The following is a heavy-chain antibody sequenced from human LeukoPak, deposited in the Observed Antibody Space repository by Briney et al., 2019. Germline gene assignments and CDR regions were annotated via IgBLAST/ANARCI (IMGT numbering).Heavy chain of an antibody. J-gene: IGHJ4*02. CDR2: ISYDGSNK. CDR1: GFTFSSYG. V-gene: IGHV3-30*18. Sequence: PGGSLRLSCAASGFTFSSYGMHWVRQAPGKGLEWVAVISYDGSNKYYADSVKGRFTISRDNSKNTLYLQMNSLRAEDTAVYYCANENPGMIRGVIGPFDYWGQGTLVTVSS. D-gene: IGHD3-10*01. CDR3: ANENPGMIRGVIGPFDY.